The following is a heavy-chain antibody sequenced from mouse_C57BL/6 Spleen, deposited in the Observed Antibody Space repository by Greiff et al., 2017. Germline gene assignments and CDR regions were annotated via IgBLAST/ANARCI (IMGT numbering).Heavy chain of an antibody. Sequence: EVKLMESGPGLAKPSQTLSLTCSVTGYSITSDYWNWIRKFPGNKLEYMGYISYSGSTYYNPSLKSRISITRDTSKNQYYLQLNSVTTEDTATYYCARYPTTAPYAMDYWGQGTSVTVSS. J-gene: IGHJ4*01. V-gene: IGHV3-8*01. CDR2: ISYSGST. CDR3: ARYPTTAPYAMDY. D-gene: IGHD1-2*01. CDR1: GYSITSDY.